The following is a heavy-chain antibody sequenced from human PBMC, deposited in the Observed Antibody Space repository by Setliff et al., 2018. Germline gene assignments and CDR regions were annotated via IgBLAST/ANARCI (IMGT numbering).Heavy chain of an antibody. V-gene: IGHV4-34*01. Sequence: SETLSLTCAVYGGSFSGYYWSWLRQPPGKGLEWIGEINHSGSTNYNPSLESRVTISVDTSKNQFSLKLSSVTAADTAVYYCAREPWYYNFWSGYTRDYFDYWGQGTLVTVSS. CDR1: GGSFSGYY. D-gene: IGHD3-3*01. CDR2: INHSGST. J-gene: IGHJ4*02. CDR3: AREPWYYNFWSGYTRDYFDY.